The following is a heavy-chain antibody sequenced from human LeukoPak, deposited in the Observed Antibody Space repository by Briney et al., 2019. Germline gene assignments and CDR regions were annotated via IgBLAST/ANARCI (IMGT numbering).Heavy chain of an antibody. CDR1: GGSFSGYY. J-gene: IGHJ4*02. Sequence: PSETLSLTCAVYGGSFSGYYWSWIRQPPGKGLEWIGEINHSGSTNYNPSLKSRVTISVDTSKNQFSLKLSSVTAADTAVYYCARGGRRSTLGHWGQGTLVTVSS. CDR2: INHSGST. V-gene: IGHV4-34*01. CDR3: ARGGRRSTLGH. D-gene: IGHD6-13*01.